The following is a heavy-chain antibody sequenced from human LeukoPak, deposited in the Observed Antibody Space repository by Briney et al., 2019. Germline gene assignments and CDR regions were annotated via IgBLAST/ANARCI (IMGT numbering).Heavy chain of an antibody. CDR2: ISSSGSTI. V-gene: IGHV3-48*03. CDR3: ARDRAYSSSWYDY. CDR1: GFTFSSYE. Sequence: PGGSLRLSCAASGFTFSSYEMNWVRQAPGKGLEWVSYISSSGSTIYYADSVKGRFTISRDNAKNSLYLQMNSLRAEDTAVYYCARDRAYSSSWYDYWGQGTLVTVSS. J-gene: IGHJ4*02. D-gene: IGHD6-13*01.